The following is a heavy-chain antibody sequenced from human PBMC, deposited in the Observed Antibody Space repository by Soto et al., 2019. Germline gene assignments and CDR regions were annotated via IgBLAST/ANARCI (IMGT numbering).Heavy chain of an antibody. V-gene: IGHV4-59*01. Sequence: SETLSLTCTVSGGSISSYYWSWIRQPPGKGLEWIGYIYYSGSTNYNPSLKSRVTISVDTSKNQFSLKLSSVTAADTAVYYCARDKAARPYYYYYYGMDVWGQGTTFTVYS. CDR1: GGSISSYY. CDR2: IYYSGST. CDR3: ARDKAARPYYYYYYGMDV. J-gene: IGHJ6*02. D-gene: IGHD6-6*01.